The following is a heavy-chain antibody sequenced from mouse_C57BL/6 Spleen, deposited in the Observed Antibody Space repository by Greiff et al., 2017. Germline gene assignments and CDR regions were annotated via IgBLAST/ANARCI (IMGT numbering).Heavy chain of an antibody. V-gene: IGHV5-16*01. J-gene: IGHJ2*01. Sequence: EVQLVESEGGLVQPGSSMKLSCTASGFTFSDYYMAWVRQVPEKGLEWVANINYDGSSTSSLDSLKSRFIISGDNAKNMLYLQMSSLKSEDTATYYCARDHWDGFDYWGQGTTLTVSS. CDR1: GFTFSDYY. CDR3: ARDHWDGFDY. D-gene: IGHD4-1*01. CDR2: INYDGSST.